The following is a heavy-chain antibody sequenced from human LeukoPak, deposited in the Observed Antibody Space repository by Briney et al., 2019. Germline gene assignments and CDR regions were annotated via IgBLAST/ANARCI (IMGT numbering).Heavy chain of an antibody. CDR2: ISYDGSNK. V-gene: IGHV3-30-3*01. CDR3: ARDLLSYDSSGSDAFDI. CDR1: GFTFSSYA. Sequence: GGSLRLSCAASGFTFSSYAMHWVRQAPGEGLEWVAVISYDGSNKYYADSVKGRFTISRDNSKNTLYLQMNSLRAEDTAVYYCARDLLSYDSSGSDAFDIWGQGTMVTVSS. J-gene: IGHJ3*02. D-gene: IGHD3-22*01.